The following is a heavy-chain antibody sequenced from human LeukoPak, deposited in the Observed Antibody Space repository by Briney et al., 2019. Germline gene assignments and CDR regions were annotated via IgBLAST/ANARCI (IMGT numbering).Heavy chain of an antibody. CDR3: AKDSKIVGATFRSYHYMDV. V-gene: IGHV3-23*01. D-gene: IGHD1-26*01. CDR1: GFTFSSYA. Sequence: GGSLRLSCAASGFTFSSYAMSWVRQAPGKGLEWVSAISGSGGSTYYADSVKGRFTISRDNSKNTLYLQMNSLRAEDTAVYYCAKDSKIVGATFRSYHYMDVWGKGAAVTVSS. J-gene: IGHJ6*03. CDR2: ISGSGGST.